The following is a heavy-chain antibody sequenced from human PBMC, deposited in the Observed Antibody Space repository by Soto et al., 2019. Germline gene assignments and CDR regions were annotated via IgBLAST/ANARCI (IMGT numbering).Heavy chain of an antibody. V-gene: IGHV1-46*01. CDR1: GYTFTNYY. CDR2: IHPDGGHT. J-gene: IGHJ4*02. Sequence: ASVKVSCRASGYTFTNYYVQWVRQAPGQGLEWMGVIHPDGGHTTYSQKFQDRVTMTRDTFTSTIYMELSSLRSEDTAVYYCARGDNDYWGQGTLVTVSS. CDR3: ARGDNDY.